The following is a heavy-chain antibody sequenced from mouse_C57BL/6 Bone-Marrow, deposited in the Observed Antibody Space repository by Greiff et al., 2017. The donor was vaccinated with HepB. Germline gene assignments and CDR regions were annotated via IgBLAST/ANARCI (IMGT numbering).Heavy chain of an antibody. J-gene: IGHJ4*01. CDR3: ARSGTAQATSYYAMDY. CDR1: GYTFTSYW. CDR2: INPSNGGT. D-gene: IGHD3-2*02. V-gene: IGHV1-53*01. Sequence: QVQLQQPGTELVKPGASVKLSCKASGYTFTSYWMHWVKQRPGQGLEWIGNINPSNGGTNYNEKFKSKATLTADKSSSTAYMQLSSLTSEDSAVYFCARSGTAQATSYYAMDYWGQGTSVTVSS.